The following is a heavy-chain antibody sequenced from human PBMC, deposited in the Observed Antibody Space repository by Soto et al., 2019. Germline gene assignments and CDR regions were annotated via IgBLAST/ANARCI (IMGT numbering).Heavy chain of an antibody. Sequence: ASVKGSWKASCDTFTGCYMHWGRQSAGQGLEWMGWINPNSGGKNYAQKFQGRVTMTRDTSISTAYMEMSRLRSDDTAVYYCATGGGYYDSSGYYLGNYCGQGTLVTVSS. D-gene: IGHD3-22*01. CDR2: INPNSGGK. CDR3: ATGGGYYDSSGYYLGNY. V-gene: IGHV1-2*02. CDR1: CDTFTGCY. J-gene: IGHJ4*02.